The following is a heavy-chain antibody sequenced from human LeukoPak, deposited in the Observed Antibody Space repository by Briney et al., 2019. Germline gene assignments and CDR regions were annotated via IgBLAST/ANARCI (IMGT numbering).Heavy chain of an antibody. CDR3: ARARYYYDSSGYSTQGFDY. CDR2: ISAYNGNT. V-gene: IGHV1-18*04. J-gene: IGHJ4*02. Sequence: ASVKVSCKASGYTFTSYYMHWVRQAPGQGLEWMGWISAYNGNTNYAQKLQGRVTMTTDTSTSTAYMELRSLRSDDTAVYYCARARYYYDSSGYSTQGFDYWGQGTLVTVSS. D-gene: IGHD3-22*01. CDR1: GYTFTSYY.